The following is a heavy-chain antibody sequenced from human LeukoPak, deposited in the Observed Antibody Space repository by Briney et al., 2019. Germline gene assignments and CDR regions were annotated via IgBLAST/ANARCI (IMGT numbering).Heavy chain of an antibody. CDR1: GFTFTSSA. J-gene: IGHJ5*02. D-gene: IGHD3-10*01. V-gene: IGHV1-58*02. CDR2: IVVGSGNT. CDR3: AAVDPYYYGSGSYLP. Sequence: SVNVSCKASGFTFTSSAMQWVRQARGQRLEWIGWIVVGSGNTNYAQKFQERVTITRDMSTSTAYMELSSLRSEDTAVYYCAAVDPYYYGSGSYLPWGQGTLVTVSS.